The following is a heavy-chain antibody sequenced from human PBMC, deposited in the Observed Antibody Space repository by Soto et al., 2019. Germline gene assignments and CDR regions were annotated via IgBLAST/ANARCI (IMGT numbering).Heavy chain of an antibody. J-gene: IGHJ5*02. V-gene: IGHV1-8*01. CDR3: AGERSGGGGNWFDP. D-gene: IGHD3-10*01. Sequence: QVQLVQSGAEVKKPGASVKVSCKASGYTFTSYDINWVRQATGQGLEWMGWMNPNSGNTAYAQKFQGRITMTSNTSISPAYMGLSSLKSEDTAVFYCAGERSGGGGNWFDPWGQGTLVTASS. CDR1: GYTFTSYD. CDR2: MNPNSGNT.